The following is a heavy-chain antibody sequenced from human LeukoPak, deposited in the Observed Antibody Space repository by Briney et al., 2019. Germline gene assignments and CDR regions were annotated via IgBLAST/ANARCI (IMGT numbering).Heavy chain of an antibody. CDR2: IYYSGGT. J-gene: IGHJ5*02. CDR3: ARDLAGGWFDP. V-gene: IGHV4-59*01. Sequence: SETLSLTCTVSGGSISSYYWSWIRQPPGKGLEWIGYIYYSGGTNYNPSLKSRVTISVDTSKNQFSLKLSSVTAADTAVYYCARDLAGGWFDPWGQGTLVTVSS. D-gene: IGHD6-19*01. CDR1: GGSISSYY.